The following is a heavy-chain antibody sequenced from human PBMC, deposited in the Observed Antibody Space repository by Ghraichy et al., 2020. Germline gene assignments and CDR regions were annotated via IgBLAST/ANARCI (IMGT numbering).Heavy chain of an antibody. CDR1: GGSISSYY. J-gene: IGHJ3*02. V-gene: IGHV4-4*07. CDR3: ARDLLYCGGDCSAGGFDI. Sequence: SETLSLTCTVSGGSISSYYWSWIRQPAGKGLEWIGRIYTSGSTYYNPSLKSRVTMSVDTSKNHFSLKLNSVTAADTAVYYCARDLLYCGGDCSAGGFDIWGQGKMVTVSS. D-gene: IGHD2-21*01. CDR2: IYTSGST.